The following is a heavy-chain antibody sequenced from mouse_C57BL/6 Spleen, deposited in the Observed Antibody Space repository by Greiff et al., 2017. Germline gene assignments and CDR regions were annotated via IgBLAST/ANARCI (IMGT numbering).Heavy chain of an antibody. V-gene: IGHV1-55*01. CDR1: GYTFTSYW. CDR2: IYPGSGST. D-gene: IGHD2-4*01. CDR3: TRDDYDGDAMDY. J-gene: IGHJ4*01. Sequence: QVQLQQPGAELVKPGASVKMSCKASGYTFTSYWITWVKQRPGQGLEWIGDIYPGSGSTNYNEKFKSKATLTVDTSSSTAYMQLSSLTSEDSAVYCCTRDDYDGDAMDYWGQGTAVTVSS.